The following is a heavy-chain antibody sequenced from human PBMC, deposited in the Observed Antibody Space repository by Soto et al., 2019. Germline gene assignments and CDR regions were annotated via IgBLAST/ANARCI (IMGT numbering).Heavy chain of an antibody. Sequence: ASVKVSCKASGGTFSSYAISWVRQAPGQGLEWMGGIIPIFGTANYAQKFQGRVTITADESTSTAYMELSSLRSEDTAVYYCARAYSGGYDYYGMDVWGQGTTVTVSS. J-gene: IGHJ6*02. V-gene: IGHV1-69*13. CDR2: IIPIFGTA. D-gene: IGHD3-22*01. CDR1: GGTFSSYA. CDR3: ARAYSGGYDYYGMDV.